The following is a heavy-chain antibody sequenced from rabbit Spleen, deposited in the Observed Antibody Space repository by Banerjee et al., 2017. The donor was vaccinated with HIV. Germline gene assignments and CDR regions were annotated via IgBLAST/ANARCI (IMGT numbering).Heavy chain of an antibody. J-gene: IGHJ6*01. Sequence: EESGGGLVKPGASLTLTCTASGVSFSISSYMCWVRQAPGKGLEWIACIDAGSSGFTYFATWAKGRFTISKTSSTTVTLQMTRLTAADTATYFCARDTASSFSSYGMDLWGQGTLVTVS. CDR1: GVSFSISSY. D-gene: IGHD8-1*01. CDR2: IDAGSSGFT. CDR3: ARDTASSFSSYGMDL. V-gene: IGHV1S40*01.